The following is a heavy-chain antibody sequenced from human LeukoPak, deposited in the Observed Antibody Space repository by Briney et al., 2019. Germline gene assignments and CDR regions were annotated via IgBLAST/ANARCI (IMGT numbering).Heavy chain of an antibody. D-gene: IGHD3-3*01. CDR2: INHSGST. V-gene: IGHV4-34*01. Sequence: SETLSLTCAVYGGSFSGYYWSWLRQPPGKGLEWGGEINHSGSTNYNPSLKSRVNISVDTSENQFTLKLRYVPAADTAVYYCARGRLLRRITIFGVVQYYFDYWGQGTLVTVSS. J-gene: IGHJ4*02. CDR1: GGSFSGYY. CDR3: ARGRLLRRITIFGVVQYYFDY.